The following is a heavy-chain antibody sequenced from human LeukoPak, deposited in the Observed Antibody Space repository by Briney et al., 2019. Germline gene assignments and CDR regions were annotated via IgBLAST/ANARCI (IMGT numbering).Heavy chain of an antibody. CDR1: GFTFSDYY. CDR2: ISSSGSTI. Sequence: GGSLRLSCAASGFTFSDYYMSWIRQAPGKGLEWVSYISSSGSTIYYADSVKGRFTISRDNPGNVVYLQMDSLRAEDTAVYYCTRVAQSGPTGWFDPWGQGTLVTVSS. D-gene: IGHD1-1*01. V-gene: IGHV3-11*04. CDR3: TRVAQSGPTGWFDP. J-gene: IGHJ5*02.